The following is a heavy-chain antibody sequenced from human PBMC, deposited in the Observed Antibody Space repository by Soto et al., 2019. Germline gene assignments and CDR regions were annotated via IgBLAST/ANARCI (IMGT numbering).Heavy chain of an antibody. D-gene: IGHD1-26*01. V-gene: IGHV3-23*01. Sequence: EVQLLESGGDLVQPGGSLRLSCAASGFSFSEYSMSWVRQAPGKGLEWVSGISGSGESTYYVASVKGRFTISRDNSENTLFLQMNSLTVEDTAVYYCARSLRNTWDEYCFHYLGQGTLVTVSS. J-gene: IGHJ4*02. CDR3: ARSLRNTWDEYCFHY. CDR1: GFSFSEYS. CDR2: ISGSGEST.